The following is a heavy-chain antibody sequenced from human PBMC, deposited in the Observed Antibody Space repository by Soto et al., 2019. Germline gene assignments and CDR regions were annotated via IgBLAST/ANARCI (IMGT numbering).Heavy chain of an antibody. Sequence: SETLSLTCIISGDSVSSAGYYWGWIRQPPGKGLEWIGGIVDSETTYYNPSLKSRVTISVDTSRNQFSLNLSSVTAADTAVYCCATVIHVPEVPASVLTGLDVWGPGTTVTVSS. CDR3: ATVIHVPEVPASVLTGLDV. D-gene: IGHD2-2*01. V-gene: IGHV4-39*01. J-gene: IGHJ6*02. CDR1: GDSVSSAGYY. CDR2: IVDSETT.